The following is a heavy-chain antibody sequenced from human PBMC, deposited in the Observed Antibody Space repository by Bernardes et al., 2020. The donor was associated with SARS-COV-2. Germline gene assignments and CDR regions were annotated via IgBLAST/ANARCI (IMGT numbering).Heavy chain of an antibody. V-gene: IGHV3-21*01. CDR2: IISDRSYI. Sequence: GGSLRPSCAASGFTFTTYNMNWVRQAPGKGLEWVSYIISDRSYIYYADSVTGRFTVSRDNAKNSLYLQMNSLRVEDTAVYYCARGSYYGSGSYINYWGQGTLVTVSS. CDR3: ARGSYYGSGSYINY. D-gene: IGHD3-10*01. J-gene: IGHJ4*02. CDR1: GFTFTTYN.